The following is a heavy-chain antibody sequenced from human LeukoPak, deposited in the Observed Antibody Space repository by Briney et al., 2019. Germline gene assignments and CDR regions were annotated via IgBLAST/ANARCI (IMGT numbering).Heavy chain of an antibody. CDR2: INPNSGGT. CDR3: ARDLSQYCSGGSCYSVWFDP. CDR1: GYTFTCYY. V-gene: IGHV1-2*02. J-gene: IGHJ5*02. D-gene: IGHD2-15*01. Sequence: ASVKVSCKASGYTFTCYYMHWVRQAPGQGLEWMGWINPNSGGTNYAQKFQGRVTMTRDTPISTAYMELSRLRSEDTAVYYCARDLSQYCSGGSCYSVWFDPWGQGTLVTVSS.